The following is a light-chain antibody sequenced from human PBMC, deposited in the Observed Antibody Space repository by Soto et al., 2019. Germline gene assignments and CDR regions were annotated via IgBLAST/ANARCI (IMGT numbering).Light chain of an antibody. CDR3: QQYKNWPIT. V-gene: IGKV3-15*01. CDR2: DSS. J-gene: IGKJ5*01. CDR1: QSLTNK. Sequence: EIVMTQSPGTLSVSPGERATLACRASQSLTNKLAWYQQKPGQAPRLLIFDSSTRATNVPPRFSGSGSGTEFTLTISSLQSEDFAVYYCQQYKNWPITFAQGTRL.